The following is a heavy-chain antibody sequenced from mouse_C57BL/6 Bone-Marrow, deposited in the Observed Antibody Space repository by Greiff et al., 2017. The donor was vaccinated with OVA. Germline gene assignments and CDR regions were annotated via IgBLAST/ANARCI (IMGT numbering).Heavy chain of an antibody. CDR2: INPSSGYT. V-gene: IGHV1-4*01. CDR3: AREDYDMAWFAY. D-gene: IGHD2-4*01. J-gene: IGHJ3*01. CDR1: GYTFTSYT. Sequence: VKLQESGAELARPGASVKMSCKASGYTFTSYTMHWVKQRPGQGLEWIGYINPSSGYTKYNQKFKDKATLTADKSSSTAYMQLSSLTSEDSAVYYCAREDYDMAWFAYWGQGTLVTVSA.